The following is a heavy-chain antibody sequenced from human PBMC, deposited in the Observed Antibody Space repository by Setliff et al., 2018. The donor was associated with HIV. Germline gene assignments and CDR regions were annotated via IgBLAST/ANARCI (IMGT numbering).Heavy chain of an antibody. J-gene: IGHJ4*02. D-gene: IGHD3-3*01. V-gene: IGHV1-18*01. CDR1: GYTFTKYG. CDR3: ARVRERVTIFGVVRDFDS. CDR2: ISANNGSS. Sequence: RASVKVSCKSSGYTFTKYGITWVRQAPGQGLEWMGWISANNGSSYFAQKLQDRVTMTSDTSTSTAYMELRSLRSDDTAVYYCARVRERVTIFGVVRDFDSWGQGTLVTVSS.